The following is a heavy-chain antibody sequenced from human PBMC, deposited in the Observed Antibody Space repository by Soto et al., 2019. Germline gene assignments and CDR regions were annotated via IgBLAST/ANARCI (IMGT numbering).Heavy chain of an antibody. CDR2: IDTSGRNT. CDR3: AFDY. V-gene: IGHV3-23*05. CDR1: GITFGNYA. Sequence: GGSLRLSCTVSGITFGNYAMSWVRQAPGKGLQWVSTIDTSGRNTYYADSVKGRVTISRDNSKNTLYLQVSSLRDDDTAVYYCAFDYWGQGTLVTVS. J-gene: IGHJ4*02.